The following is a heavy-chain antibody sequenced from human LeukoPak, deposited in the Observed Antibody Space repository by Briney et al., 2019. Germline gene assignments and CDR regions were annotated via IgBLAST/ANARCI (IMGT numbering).Heavy chain of an antibody. CDR3: ATVVGATPEGGNWFDP. CDR2: FDPEDGET. V-gene: IGHV1-24*01. CDR1: GYTLTEVA. Sequence: GASVKVSCKVSGYTLTEVAMHWVRQAPGKGLEWMGGFDPEDGETIYAQKFQGRVTMTEDTSTDTAYMELSSLRSEDTAVYYCATVVGATPEGGNWFDPWGQGTLVTVSS. J-gene: IGHJ5*02. D-gene: IGHD1-26*01.